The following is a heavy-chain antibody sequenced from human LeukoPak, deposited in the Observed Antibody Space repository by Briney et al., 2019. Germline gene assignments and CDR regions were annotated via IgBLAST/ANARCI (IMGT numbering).Heavy chain of an antibody. Sequence: PGRSLRLSCAASGFTFSNYGMHWVRQAPGKGLEWVAVISYDGSNKYYADSVKGRFTISRDNSKSTLYLQMNSLRAEDTAVYYCAKEGGNGDYFDYWGQGTLVTVSS. D-gene: IGHD4-23*01. CDR3: AKEGGNGDYFDY. CDR1: GFTFSNYG. J-gene: IGHJ4*02. V-gene: IGHV3-30*18. CDR2: ISYDGSNK.